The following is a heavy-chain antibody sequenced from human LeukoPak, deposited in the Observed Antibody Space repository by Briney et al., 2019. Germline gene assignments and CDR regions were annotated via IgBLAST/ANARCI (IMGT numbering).Heavy chain of an antibody. CDR3: AKDSRYYYDSSGYSGENWFDP. V-gene: IGHV3-23*01. CDR1: GFTFSSCA. J-gene: IGHJ5*02. CDR2: ISGSGGNT. D-gene: IGHD3-22*01. Sequence: GGSLRLSCAASGFTFSSCAMSWVRQAPGKGLEWVSAISGSGGNTYYADSVKGRFTISRDNSKNTLYLQMNSLRAEDTAVYYCAKDSRYYYDSSGYSGENWFDPWGQGTLVTVSS.